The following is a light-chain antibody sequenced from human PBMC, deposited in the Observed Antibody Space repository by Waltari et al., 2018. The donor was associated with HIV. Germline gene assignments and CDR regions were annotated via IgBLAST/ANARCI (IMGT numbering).Light chain of an antibody. J-gene: IGLJ2*01. CDR1: RRDLGAYTY. CDR2: EGN. V-gene: IGLV2-14*01. CDR3: CSYTTTYSQVV. Sequence: QSALTQPASVSGSPGQSTPISCNGTRRDLGAYTYVSWYQQFPGKVPQLLISEGNIRPSGVSKRFSAAKSGNSASLTISGLHVEDEAEYHCCSYTTTYSQVVFGGGTKLTVL.